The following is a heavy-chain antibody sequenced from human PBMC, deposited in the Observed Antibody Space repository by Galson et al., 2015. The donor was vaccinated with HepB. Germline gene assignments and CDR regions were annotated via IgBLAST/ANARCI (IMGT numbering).Heavy chain of an antibody. J-gene: IGHJ6*02. CDR1: GGSFSGYS. V-gene: IGHV4-34*01. CDR2: INHSGSA. D-gene: IGHD3-3*01. CDR3: ARGSVRGDFWSGRYYYYGMDV. Sequence: SETLSLTCGVFGGSFSGYSWSRIRQPPGKGLEWIGEINHSGSAAYNPSLKSRATISVDTPKSQFSLKLSSVTAADTAVYYCARGSVRGDFWSGRYYYYGMDVWGQGTTVTVSS.